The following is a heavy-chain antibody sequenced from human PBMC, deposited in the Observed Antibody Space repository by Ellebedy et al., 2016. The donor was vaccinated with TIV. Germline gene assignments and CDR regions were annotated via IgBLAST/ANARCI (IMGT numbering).Heavy chain of an antibody. CDR3: ARTDGSGWAFDS. J-gene: IGHJ4*02. CDR1: GFSLRTGRLS. CDR2: IDWDADK. Sequence: SGPTLVKPTQTLTPTCTFSGFSLRTGRLSVSWIRQPPGKALEWLARIDWDADKFYSTSLRTRLTISKDISKNQVVLTMTNMDPVDTATYYCARTDGSGWAFDSWGQGTLVTVSS. D-gene: IGHD6-19*01. V-gene: IGHV2-70*17.